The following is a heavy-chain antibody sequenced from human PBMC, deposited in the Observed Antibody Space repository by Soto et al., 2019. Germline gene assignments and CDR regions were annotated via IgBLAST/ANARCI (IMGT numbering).Heavy chain of an antibody. CDR1: GSAFPGDG. D-gene: IGHD3-10*01. J-gene: IGHJ6*01. V-gene: IGHV1-18*01. CDR3: ARGTWFGELSTPASDYYYGMDV. Sequence: ASVPVSCPASGSAFPGDGSGWVRQAPGQGLEWMGWISAYNGNTNYAQKLQGRVTMTTDTSTSTAYMELRSLRSDDTAVYYCARGTWFGELSTPASDYYYGMDVWGQGTTVTVSS. CDR2: ISAYNGNT.